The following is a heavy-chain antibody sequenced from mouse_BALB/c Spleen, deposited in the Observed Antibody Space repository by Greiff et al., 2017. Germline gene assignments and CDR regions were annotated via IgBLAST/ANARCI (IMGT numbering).Heavy chain of an antibody. CDR2: ISPGDGDT. CDR1: GYAFSSYW. Sequence: QVQLKQSGAELVRPGSSVKISCKASGYAFSSYWMNWVQQRPGQGLEWIGQISPGDGDTNYNGKFKGKATLTADKSSSPAYMQLSSRTSEDSAVYFCGSDDRYDGPCAYWGQGTLVTVSA. CDR3: GSDDRYDGPCAY. V-gene: IGHV1-80*01. J-gene: IGHJ3*01. D-gene: IGHD2-14*01.